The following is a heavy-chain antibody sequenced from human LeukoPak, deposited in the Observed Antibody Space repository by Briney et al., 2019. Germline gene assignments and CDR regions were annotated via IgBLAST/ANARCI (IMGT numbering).Heavy chain of an antibody. CDR2: IKQDGSEK. D-gene: IGHD5-18*01. Sequence: GGSLRLSCAASGFTFSSYWMSWVRQAPGKGLEWVANIKQDGSEKYYVDSVKGRFTISRDNAKNSLYLQMNSLRAEDTAVYYCARGRGGYSYGSSFDYWGQGTLVTVSS. V-gene: IGHV3-7*01. J-gene: IGHJ4*02. CDR1: GFTFSSYW. CDR3: ARGRGGYSYGSSFDY.